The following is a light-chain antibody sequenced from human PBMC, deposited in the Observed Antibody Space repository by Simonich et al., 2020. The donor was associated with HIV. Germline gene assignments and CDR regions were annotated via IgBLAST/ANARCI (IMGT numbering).Light chain of an antibody. J-gene: IGKJ2*01. CDR1: QSMSSW. CDR3: QHYNNYLYT. CDR2: KTS. V-gene: IGKV1-5*03. Sequence: DIQMTQSPSTLSASVGNRVIITCRTSQSMSSWLAWYQQKPGKDPKLLIYKTSTLESGVPSRFSGSGSGTEFTLTISSLQPDDFATYYCQHYNNYLYTFGQGTKLEI.